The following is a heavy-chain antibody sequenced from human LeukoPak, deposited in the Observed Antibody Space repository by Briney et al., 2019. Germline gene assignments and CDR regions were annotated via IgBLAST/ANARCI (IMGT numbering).Heavy chain of an antibody. J-gene: IGHJ4*02. CDR1: GGSISSYY. Sequence: SETLSLTCTVSGGSISSYYWSWIRQPPGKGLEWIGYIFHSGSTNYNPSLKSRVTISVDTSNNHFSLMLSSVTAADTAMYYCARDRRREGYNFDYWGQGTLVTVSS. CDR3: ARDRRREGYNFDY. CDR2: IFHSGST. V-gene: IGHV4-59*01. D-gene: IGHD5-24*01.